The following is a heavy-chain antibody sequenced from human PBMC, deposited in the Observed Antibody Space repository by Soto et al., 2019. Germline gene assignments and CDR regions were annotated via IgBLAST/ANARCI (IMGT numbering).Heavy chain of an antibody. Sequence: QVQLQESGPGLVKPSETLSLTCTVSGGSISSYYWSWIRQPAGKGLEWIGCIYTSGSTNYNPSLKSRVTMSVATSKNQFSLKLSSVTAADTAVYYCARDDGSGWYGPFDYWGQGTLVTVSS. V-gene: IGHV4-4*07. J-gene: IGHJ4*02. CDR2: IYTSGST. D-gene: IGHD6-19*01. CDR3: ARDDGSGWYGPFDY. CDR1: GGSISSYY.